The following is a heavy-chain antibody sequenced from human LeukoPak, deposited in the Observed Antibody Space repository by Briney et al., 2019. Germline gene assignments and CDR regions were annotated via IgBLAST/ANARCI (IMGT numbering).Heavy chain of an antibody. D-gene: IGHD3-10*01. J-gene: IGHJ4*02. CDR2: ISGDGSTT. V-gene: IGHV3-74*01. Sequence: PGGSLRLSCAASGFTFSSNWMHWVRQAPGKGLVWVSRISGDGSTTNYADSVKGRFTISRDNAKNTLYLQMDSLRAEDTAVYYCARGQITMGYWGQGTLVTVSS. CDR1: GFTFSSNW. CDR3: ARGQITMGY.